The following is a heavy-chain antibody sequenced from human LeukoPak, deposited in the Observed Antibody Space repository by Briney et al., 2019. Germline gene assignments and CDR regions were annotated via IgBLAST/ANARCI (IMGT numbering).Heavy chain of an antibody. CDR3: AREACSSNSSYYYYMDV. D-gene: IGHD2-2*01. CDR2: ISSSGSTI. CDR1: GFTFSDYY. Sequence: GGSLRLSCAASGFTFSDYYMSWIRQAPGKGLEWVSYISSSGSTIYYADSVKGRFTISRDNAKNSPYLQMNSLRAEDTAVYYCAREACSSNSSYYYYMDVWGKGTTVTVSS. J-gene: IGHJ6*03. V-gene: IGHV3-11*01.